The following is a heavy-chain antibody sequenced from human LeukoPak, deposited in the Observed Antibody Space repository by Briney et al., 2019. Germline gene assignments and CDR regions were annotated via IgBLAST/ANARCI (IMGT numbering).Heavy chain of an antibody. J-gene: IGHJ4*02. D-gene: IGHD2-15*01. Sequence: PGGSLRLSCAASGFTFSSYAMSWVRQAPGKGLEWVSAISGSGGSTYYADSVKGRFTISRDNSKNTLYLQMNSLRAEDTAVYYCAKDPPLGYCSGGSCYSVSFFDYWGQGTLVTVSS. CDR1: GFTFSSYA. CDR3: AKDPPLGYCSGGSCYSVSFFDY. V-gene: IGHV3-23*01. CDR2: ISGSGGST.